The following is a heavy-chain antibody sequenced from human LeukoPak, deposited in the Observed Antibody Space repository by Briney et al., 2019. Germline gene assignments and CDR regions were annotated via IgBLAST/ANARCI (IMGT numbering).Heavy chain of an antibody. D-gene: IGHD3-16*02. CDR3: ARQSDDYVWGSYRSPLYYFDY. J-gene: IGHJ4*02. V-gene: IGHV4-39*01. CDR1: GGSISSSSYY. CDR2: IYYSGIT. Sequence: PSETLSLXCTVSGGSISSSSYYWGWIRQPPGKGLEWIGSIYYSGITYYNPSLKSRVTISVDTSKNQFSLKLSSVTAADTAVYYCARQSDDYVWGSYRSPLYYFDYWGQGTLVTVSS.